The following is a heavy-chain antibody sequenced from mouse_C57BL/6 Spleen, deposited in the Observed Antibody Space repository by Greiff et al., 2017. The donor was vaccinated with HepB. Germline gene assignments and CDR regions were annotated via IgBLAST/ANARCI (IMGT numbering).Heavy chain of an antibody. J-gene: IGHJ3*01. CDR1: GFTFSDYG. CDR3: ETAWFAY. Sequence: EVKLEESGGGLVKPGGSLKLSCAASGFTFSDYGMHWVRQAPEKGLEWVAYISSGSSTIYYADTVKGRFTISRDNAKNTLFLQMTSLRSEDTAMYYCETAWFAYWGQGTLVTVSA. CDR2: ISSGSSTI. V-gene: IGHV5-17*01.